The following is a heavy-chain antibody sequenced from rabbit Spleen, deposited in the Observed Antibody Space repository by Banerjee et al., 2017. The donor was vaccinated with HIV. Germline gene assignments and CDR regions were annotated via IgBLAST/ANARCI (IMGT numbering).Heavy chain of an antibody. D-gene: IGHD1-1*01. CDR3: ARDLPDIIGWNFGF. CDR1: GFDLSQNYV. V-gene: IGHV1S45*01. CDR2: INTITGKT. J-gene: IGHJ3*01. Sequence: QEQLEESGGGLVKPGGTLTLTCKASGFDLSQNYVMCWVRQAPGKGLEWIGCINTITGKTVHATWAKGRFTISRASSTTVFLQMTSLTAADTATYFCARDLPDIIGWNFGFWGPGTLVTVS.